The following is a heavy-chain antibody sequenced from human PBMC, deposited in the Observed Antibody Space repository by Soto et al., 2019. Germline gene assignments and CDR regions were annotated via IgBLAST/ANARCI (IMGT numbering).Heavy chain of an antibody. CDR2: IRSKAYGGTT. Sequence: GGSLRLSCTASGFTFGDYAMSWFRQAPGKGLEWVGFIRSKAYGGTTEYAASVKGRFTISRDDSKSIAYLQMNSLKTEDTAVYYCTRHIVVVPAARLDAFDIWRQGTMDPVSS. CDR3: TRHIVVVPAARLDAFDI. D-gene: IGHD2-2*01. CDR1: GFTFGDYA. J-gene: IGHJ3*02. V-gene: IGHV3-49*03.